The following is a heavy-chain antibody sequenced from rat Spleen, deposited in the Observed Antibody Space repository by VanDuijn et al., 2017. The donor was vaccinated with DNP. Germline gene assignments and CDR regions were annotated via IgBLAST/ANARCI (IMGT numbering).Heavy chain of an antibody. Sequence: EVQLVESGGGLVQPGRSLKLSCAASGFTFSDYYMAWVRQAPKKGLEWVASISASGGSTSYRDSVKGRFTISRDNAKSILYRQMDSLRSEDTATYDCTRDLHYGYNYAFDYWGQGVLVSVSS. CDR3: TRDLHYGYNYAFDY. CDR1: GFTFSDYY. CDR2: ISASGGST. V-gene: IGHV5-27*01. J-gene: IGHJ2*01. D-gene: IGHD1-9*01.